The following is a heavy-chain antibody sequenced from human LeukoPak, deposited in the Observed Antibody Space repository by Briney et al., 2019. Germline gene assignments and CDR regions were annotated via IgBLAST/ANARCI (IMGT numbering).Heavy chain of an antibody. D-gene: IGHD3-10*01. V-gene: IGHV4-34*01. Sequence: SETLSLTCAVYGGSFSGYYWSWIRQPPGKGLEWIGEINHSGSTNYNPSLKSRVTISVDTSKNQFSLKLSSVTAADTDVYYCARRSITMVRGAWFDPWGQGTLVTVSS. CDR3: ARRSITMVRGAWFDP. CDR2: INHSGST. J-gene: IGHJ5*02. CDR1: GGSFSGYY.